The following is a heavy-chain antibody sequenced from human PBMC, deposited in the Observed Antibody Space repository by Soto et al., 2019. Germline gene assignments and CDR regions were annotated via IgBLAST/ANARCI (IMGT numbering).Heavy chain of an antibody. Sequence: QLQLQESGSGLVKPSQTLSLTCAVSGGSISSGGYSWSWIRQPPGKGLEWIGYIYHSGSTYYNPSLKSRVTISVDRSKNQFSLKLSSVTAADTAVYYCASSVHAGFPEFRAVYWGQGTLVTVSS. V-gene: IGHV4-30-2*01. CDR2: IYHSGST. CDR3: ASSVHAGFPEFRAVY. D-gene: IGHD2-21*01. CDR1: GGSISSGGYS. J-gene: IGHJ4*02.